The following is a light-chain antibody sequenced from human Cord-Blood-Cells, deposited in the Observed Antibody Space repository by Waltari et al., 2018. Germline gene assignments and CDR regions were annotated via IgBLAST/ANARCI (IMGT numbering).Light chain of an antibody. V-gene: IGKV1-39*01. CDR2: AGS. CDR3: QQSYSTPYT. CDR1: QSISRY. Sequence: DIQMTQTPSSLSASVGDRVTITCRASQSISRYLKWYQQKPGKAPKLLIYAGSSLQSGVPSRFSGSGSGTDFTLTISSLQPEDFATYYCQQSYSTPYTFGQGTKLEIK. J-gene: IGKJ2*01.